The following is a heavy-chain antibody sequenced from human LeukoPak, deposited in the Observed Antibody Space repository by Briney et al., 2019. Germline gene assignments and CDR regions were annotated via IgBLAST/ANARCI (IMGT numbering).Heavy chain of an antibody. J-gene: IGHJ6*03. CDR2: ISSGSSSI. Sequence: GGSLRLSCAVSGFSLTAFGMNWVRQAPGKGLEWVSSISSGSSSIDYADSVKGRFTISRDNTKNSLYLQMNSLRAEDTAVYYCARVTNYYYYMDVWGKGSSVTVSS. CDR1: GFSLTAFG. CDR3: ARVTNYYYYMDV. V-gene: IGHV3-21*01. D-gene: IGHD4-11*01.